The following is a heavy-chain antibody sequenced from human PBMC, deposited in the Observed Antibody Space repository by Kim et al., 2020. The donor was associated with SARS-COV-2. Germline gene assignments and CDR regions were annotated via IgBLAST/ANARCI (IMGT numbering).Heavy chain of an antibody. CDR3: ARSGSGSYTNWFDP. V-gene: IGHV3-30*04. J-gene: IGHJ5*02. CDR2: ISYDGSNK. Sequence: GGSLRLSCAASGFTFSSYAMHWVRQAPGKGLEWEAVISYDGSNKYYADSVKGRFTISRDNSKNTLYLQMNSLRAEDTAVYYCARSGSGSYTNWFDPWGQGTLVTVSS. CDR1: GFTFSSYA. D-gene: IGHD3-10*01.